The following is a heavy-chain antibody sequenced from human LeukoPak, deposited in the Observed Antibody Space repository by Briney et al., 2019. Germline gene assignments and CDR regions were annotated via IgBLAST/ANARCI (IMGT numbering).Heavy chain of an antibody. CDR2: ISYDGNNE. J-gene: IGHJ4*02. Sequence: GGSLRLSCAVSGFTVSSNYMSWVRQAPGKGLEWVAVISYDGNNEYYADSVKGRFTISRDNSWNTLYLQMNSLRAEDTAVYYCARDNYGLDYWGQGTLVTVSS. D-gene: IGHD3-10*01. CDR1: GFTVSSNY. CDR3: ARDNYGLDY. V-gene: IGHV3-30-3*01.